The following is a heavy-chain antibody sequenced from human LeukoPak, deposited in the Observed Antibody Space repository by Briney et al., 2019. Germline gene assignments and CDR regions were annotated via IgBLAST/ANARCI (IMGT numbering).Heavy chain of an antibody. D-gene: IGHD5-24*01. CDR1: GFTVSSNY. J-gene: IGHJ4*02. CDR3: ARSPAEMATIFDY. Sequence: GGSLRLSCAASGFTVSSNYMSWVRQAPGKGLEWVSVIYSGGSTYYADSVKGRFTISRDNSKNTLYLQMNGLRAEDTAVYYCARSPAEMATIFDYWGQGTLVTVSS. V-gene: IGHV3-66*01. CDR2: IYSGGST.